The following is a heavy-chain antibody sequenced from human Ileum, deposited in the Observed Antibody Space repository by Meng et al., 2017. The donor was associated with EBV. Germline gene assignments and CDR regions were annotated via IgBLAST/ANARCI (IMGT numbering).Heavy chain of an antibody. V-gene: IGHV4-4*02. D-gene: IGHD1-7*01. Sequence: QVCVQESGPGLGKPSGTLSLTCIVSGDSISSDIWWSWVRQPPGKGLEWIGEVYHRGDTNYNPSLKSRVDISVDKSKNQFYLSLFSVTAADTAVYYCGRDQGRELMNHWGQGTLVTVSS. CDR3: GRDQGRELMNH. CDR1: GDSISSDIW. CDR2: VYHRGDT. J-gene: IGHJ4*02.